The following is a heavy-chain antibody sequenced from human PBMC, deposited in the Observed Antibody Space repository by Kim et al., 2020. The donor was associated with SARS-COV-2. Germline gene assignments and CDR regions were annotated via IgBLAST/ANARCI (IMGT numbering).Heavy chain of an antibody. V-gene: IGHV5-51*01. D-gene: IGHD3-10*02. Sequence: YSPSFQGQVTISADKSISTAYLQWSSLKASDTAMYYCARLHDVRGYVNYWGQGTLVTVSS. J-gene: IGHJ4*02. CDR3: ARLHDVRGYVNY.